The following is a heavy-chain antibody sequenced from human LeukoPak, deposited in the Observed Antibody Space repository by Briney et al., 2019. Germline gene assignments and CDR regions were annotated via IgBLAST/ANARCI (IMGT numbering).Heavy chain of an antibody. CDR1: GGSISSSSYY. V-gene: IGHV4-61*05. CDR3: ARLKYYYDSSGYLVSRFDY. Sequence: SETLSLTCTVSGGSISSSSYYWGWIRQPPGKGLEWIGYIYYSGSTNYNPSLKSRVTISVDTSKNQFSLKLSSVTAADTAVYYCARLKYYYDSSGYLVSRFDYWGQGTLVTVSS. CDR2: IYYSGST. J-gene: IGHJ4*02. D-gene: IGHD3-22*01.